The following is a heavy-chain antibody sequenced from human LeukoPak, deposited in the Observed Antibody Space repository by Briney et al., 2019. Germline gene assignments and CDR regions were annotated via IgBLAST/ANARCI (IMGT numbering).Heavy chain of an antibody. D-gene: IGHD3-3*01. V-gene: IGHV3-48*03. CDR2: ISSSGSTI. J-gene: IGHJ6*03. CDR1: GFTFSSYE. Sequence: TGGSLRLSCAASGFTFSSYEMNWVRQAPGKGLEWVSYISSSGSTIYYADSVKGRFTISRDNAKNSLYLQMNSLRAEDTALYYCARDTYYDFWSGYYITLDPNYYYYMDVWGKGTTVTVSS. CDR3: ARDTYYDFWSGYYITLDPNYYYYMDV.